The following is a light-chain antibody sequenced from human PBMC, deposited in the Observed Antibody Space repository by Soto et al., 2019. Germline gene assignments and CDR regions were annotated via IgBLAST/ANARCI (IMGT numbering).Light chain of an antibody. CDR3: QQYDNWLT. V-gene: IGKV3-15*01. Sequence: EIVMTQSPATLSVSPGERATLSCRASERVSSNLAWYQQKPGQAHRLLIYGASTRATGVPARFSGSGSGTEFTLTISSLQSEDFAVYYCQQYDNWLTFGGGTKVEIK. CDR2: GAS. J-gene: IGKJ4*01. CDR1: ERVSSN.